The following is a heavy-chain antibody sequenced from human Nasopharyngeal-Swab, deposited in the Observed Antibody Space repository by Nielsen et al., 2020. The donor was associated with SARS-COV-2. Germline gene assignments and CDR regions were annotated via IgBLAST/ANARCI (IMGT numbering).Heavy chain of an antibody. CDR2: ISGSGGST. Sequence: AGSLRLSCAASGFTFSSYAMSWVRHAPGKGLEWVSAISGSGGSTYYADSVKGRFTISRDNSKNTLYLQMNSLRAEDTAVYYCAKDGGLTTFPYYYYYGMDVWGQGTTVTVSS. D-gene: IGHD4/OR15-4a*01. CDR1: GFTFSSYA. CDR3: AKDGGLTTFPYYYYYGMDV. J-gene: IGHJ6*02. V-gene: IGHV3-23*01.